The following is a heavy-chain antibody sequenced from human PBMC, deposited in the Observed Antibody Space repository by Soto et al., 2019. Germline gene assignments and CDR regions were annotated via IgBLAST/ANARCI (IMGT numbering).Heavy chain of an antibody. CDR3: AKGAHDFWSGYAGVDY. CDR2: ISYDGSNK. CDR1: GFTFSSYG. J-gene: IGHJ4*02. V-gene: IGHV3-30*18. Sequence: QVQLVESGGGVVQPGRSLRLSCAASGFTFSSYGMHWVRQAPGKGLEWVAVISYDGSNKYYADSVKGRFTISRDNSKNTLYLQMNSLRAEDTAVYYCAKGAHDFWSGYAGVDYWGQGTLVTVSS. D-gene: IGHD3-3*01.